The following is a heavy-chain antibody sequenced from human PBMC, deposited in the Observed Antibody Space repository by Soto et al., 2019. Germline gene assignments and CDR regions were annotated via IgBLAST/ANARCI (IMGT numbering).Heavy chain of an antibody. Sequence: XSVKVSCKAAGYSLSGYYMGWVRQAPGQGLEWMGWINPNSGGTNYAQKFQGRVTMTRDTSISTAYMELSRLRSDDTAVYYCASVIRIRLAWGQGTLVTVSS. CDR2: INPNSGGT. CDR3: ASVIRIRLA. V-gene: IGHV1-2*02. CDR1: GYSLSGYY. D-gene: IGHD5-18*01. J-gene: IGHJ4*02.